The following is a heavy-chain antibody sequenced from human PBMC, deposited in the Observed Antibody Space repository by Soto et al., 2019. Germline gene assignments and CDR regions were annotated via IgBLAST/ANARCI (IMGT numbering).Heavy chain of an antibody. CDR2: IYSSGST. CDR1: GDSVSSDIYY. J-gene: IGHJ4*02. V-gene: IGHV4-61*01. D-gene: IGHD5-18*01. Sequence: QVQLQESGPGLVKPSETLSLTCTVSGDSVSSDIYYWTWIRQPPGKGLEWIGYIYSSGSTNYNPSLKSRVTISLDTSSNQFSLKLTSVTAADTAVYYCARDIRGYSRAFDYWGQGTLVTVSS. CDR3: ARDIRGYSRAFDY.